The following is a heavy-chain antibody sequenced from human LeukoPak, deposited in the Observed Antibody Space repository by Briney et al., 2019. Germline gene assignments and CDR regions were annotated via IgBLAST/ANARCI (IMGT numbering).Heavy chain of an antibody. V-gene: IGHV3-23*01. Sequence: GGSLRLSCAASGFTFSSYAMSWVRQAPGKGLEWVSAISGSGGSTYYADSVKGRFTISRDNSKSTLYLQMNSLRAEDTAVYYCASLPMVRGVTVWGQGTLVTVSS. D-gene: IGHD3-10*01. CDR2: ISGSGGST. CDR3: ASLPMVRGVTV. CDR1: GFTFSSYA. J-gene: IGHJ4*02.